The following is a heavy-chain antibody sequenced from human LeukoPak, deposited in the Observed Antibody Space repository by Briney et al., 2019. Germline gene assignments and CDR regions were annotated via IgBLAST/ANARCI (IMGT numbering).Heavy chain of an antibody. CDR1: GFTFSSYW. V-gene: IGHV3-74*01. Sequence: RGSLRLSCAASGFTFSSYWMHWVRQAPGKGLVWVSRINSDGSSTSYADSVKGRFTISRDNAKNTLYLQMNSLRAEGTAVYYCAKDSSSSGMDVWGQGTTVTVSS. CDR3: AKDSSSSGMDV. CDR2: INSDGSST. D-gene: IGHD6-13*01. J-gene: IGHJ6*02.